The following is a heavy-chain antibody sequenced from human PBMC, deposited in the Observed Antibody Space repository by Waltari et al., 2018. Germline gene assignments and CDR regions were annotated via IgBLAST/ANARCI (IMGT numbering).Heavy chain of an antibody. CDR1: GYTFTSYA. CDR3: ASPRYSSSWYADDPFDY. D-gene: IGHD6-13*01. Sequence: QVQLVQSGAEVKKPGASVKVSCKASGYTFTSYAMHWVRQAPGQRLEWMGWINAGNGNTKYSQKFQGRVTITRDTSASTAYMELSSLRSEDTAVYYCASPRYSSSWYADDPFDYWGQGTLVTVSS. V-gene: IGHV1-3*01. J-gene: IGHJ4*02. CDR2: INAGNGNT.